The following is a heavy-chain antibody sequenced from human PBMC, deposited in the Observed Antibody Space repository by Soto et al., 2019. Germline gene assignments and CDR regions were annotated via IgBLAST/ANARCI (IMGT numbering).Heavy chain of an antibody. J-gene: IGHJ3*02. Sequence: QVQLVQSGAEMRKPGASVKVSCKASGYTFTGYYMHWVRQAPGQGLEWMGWINPNTDVTNYAQRFQGRVTMTRDTSITTAYMELSRLRSDDTAIYYCARDRSGNWNHIDAFDIWGPGRTVTVSS. CDR2: INPNTDVT. D-gene: IGHD1-20*01. V-gene: IGHV1-2*02. CDR1: GYTFTGYY. CDR3: ARDRSGNWNHIDAFDI.